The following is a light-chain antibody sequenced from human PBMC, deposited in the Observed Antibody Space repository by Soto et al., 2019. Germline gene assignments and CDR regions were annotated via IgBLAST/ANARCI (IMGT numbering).Light chain of an antibody. J-gene: IGKJ4*01. Sequence: ILLTHSPATLSLSPGERAPLSCRSIQSVSSRYLAWYQQKPGQAPRLLSYGASSRATGIPDRFSGSGSGTDFTLTISRLEPEDFAVYYCQQYGSSLGVTFGGGTMVDI. V-gene: IGKV3-20*01. CDR2: GAS. CDR3: QQYGSSLGVT. CDR1: QSVSSRY.